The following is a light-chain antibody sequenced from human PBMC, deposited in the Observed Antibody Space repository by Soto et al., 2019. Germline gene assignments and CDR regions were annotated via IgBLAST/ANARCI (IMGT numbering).Light chain of an antibody. CDR2: DVS. CDR3: QQYHGFSRT. CDR1: QSVSGW. Sequence: DIQMTQSPSTLSASVGDTVTVTCRASQSVSGWLAWYQQKPGKAPDLLISDVSKLERGVAPRFSGSGSGTEFTLTISSMQPDDLATYYCQQYHGFSRTFGQGTKVDIK. J-gene: IGKJ1*01. V-gene: IGKV1-5*01.